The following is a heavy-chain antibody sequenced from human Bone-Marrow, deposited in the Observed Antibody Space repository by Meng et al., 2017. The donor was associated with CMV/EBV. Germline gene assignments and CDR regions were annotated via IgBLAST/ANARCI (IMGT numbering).Heavy chain of an antibody. J-gene: IGHJ4*02. CDR3: STGPAAPHY. CDR1: GYSISSGYY. D-gene: IGHD2-2*01. CDR2: IKSKTDGGTT. V-gene: IGHV3-15*01. Sequence: GGSLRLSCTVSGYSISSGYYWGWIRQPPGKGLEWVGRIKSKTDGGTTDYAAPVKGRFTISRDDSKNSLYLQMNSLKTEDTAVYYCSTGPAAPHYWGQGTLVTVSS.